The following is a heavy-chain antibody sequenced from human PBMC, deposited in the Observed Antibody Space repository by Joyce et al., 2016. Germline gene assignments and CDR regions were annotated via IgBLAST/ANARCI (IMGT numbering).Heavy chain of an antibody. D-gene: IGHD5-18*01. CDR1: GYSLSELS. Sequence: QVQLVQSGAEVKKPGASVKVSCEVSGYSLSELSMHWVRQAPGKGLEWMGGFDPEDGETIYAQKFQGRVTMTEDTSTDTAYMELSSLRSEDTAVYYCATDSGYSYARRRDWHHFDYWGQGTLVTVSS. V-gene: IGHV1-24*01. CDR2: FDPEDGET. CDR3: ATDSGYSYARRRDWHHFDY. J-gene: IGHJ4*02.